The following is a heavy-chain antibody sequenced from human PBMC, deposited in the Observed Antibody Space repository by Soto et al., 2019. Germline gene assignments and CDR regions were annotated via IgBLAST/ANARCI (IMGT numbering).Heavy chain of an antibody. V-gene: IGHV3-23*01. CDR2: ISGSGGST. CDR3: AAEPPRLVVVTASPLAEDFQH. Sequence: GGSLRLSCAASGFTFSSYAMSWVRQAPGKGLEWVSAISGSGGSTYYADSVKGRFTISRDNSKNTLYLQMNSLRAEDTAVYYCAAEPPRLVVVTASPLAEDFQHWGQGTLVTVSS. D-gene: IGHD2-21*02. CDR1: GFTFSSYA. J-gene: IGHJ1*01.